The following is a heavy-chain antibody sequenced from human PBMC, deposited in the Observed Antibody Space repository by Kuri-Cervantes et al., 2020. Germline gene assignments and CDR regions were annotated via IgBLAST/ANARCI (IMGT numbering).Heavy chain of an antibody. CDR2: ISYDGSNK. V-gene: IGHV3-30-3*01. D-gene: IGHD6-6*01. J-gene: IGHJ6*02. CDR1: GFTFSSYA. CDR3: ARELASSSLSGMDV. Sequence: GESLKISCAASGFTFSSYAMHWVRQAPGKGLEWVAVISYDGSNKYYADSVKGRFTISRDNSKNTLYLQMNSLRSEDTAVYYCARELASSSLSGMDVWGQGTTVTVSS.